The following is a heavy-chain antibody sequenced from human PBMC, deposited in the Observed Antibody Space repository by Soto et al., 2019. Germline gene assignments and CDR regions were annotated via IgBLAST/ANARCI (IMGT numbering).Heavy chain of an antibody. Sequence: QVLLVQSGAEVKKPGASVKVSCKASGYTFTSYYMHWVRQAPGQGLEWMGIINPSGGSTSYAQKFQGRVTMTRDTSTSTVYMELSSLRSEDTAVYYCALDCSGGSCYSGNLDYWGQGTLVTVSS. CDR1: GYTFTSYY. D-gene: IGHD2-15*01. J-gene: IGHJ4*02. V-gene: IGHV1-46*03. CDR3: ALDCSGGSCYSGNLDY. CDR2: INPSGGST.